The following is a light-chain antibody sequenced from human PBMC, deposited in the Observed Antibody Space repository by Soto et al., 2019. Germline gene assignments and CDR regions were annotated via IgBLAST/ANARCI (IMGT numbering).Light chain of an antibody. V-gene: IGKV1-5*01. CDR3: QQYNSDST. Sequence: DIQMTQSPSTLSASVGDRVSITCRASQSISSWLAWYQQRPGKAPRVLIYDASSLERGVPSRFSGSGSGTEFTLTISSLQPDDFATYYCQQYNSDSTFGQGTKV. CDR1: QSISSW. J-gene: IGKJ1*01. CDR2: DAS.